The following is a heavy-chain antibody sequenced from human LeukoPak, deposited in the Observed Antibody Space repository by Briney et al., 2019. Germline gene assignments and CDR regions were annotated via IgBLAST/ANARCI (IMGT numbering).Heavy chain of an antibody. CDR2: ISAYNGST. V-gene: IGHV1-18*01. CDR1: GYTFTSYG. Sequence: VASVKVSCKASGYTFTSYGMSWVRQAPGQGLEWMGWISAYNGSTNYAQKLQGRFTMPTDTSTSTPYRQLKSLRSDDRAVYYCARTYYDDSSGYYSPAAYWYFDLWGRGALVTVSS. CDR3: ARTYYDDSSGYYSPAAYWYFDL. J-gene: IGHJ2*01. D-gene: IGHD3-22*01.